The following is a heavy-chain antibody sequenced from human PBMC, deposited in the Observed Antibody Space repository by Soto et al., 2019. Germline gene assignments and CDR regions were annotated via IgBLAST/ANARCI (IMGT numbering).Heavy chain of an antibody. CDR3: ARGPGYCSGGSCYPRPKNFDY. CDR1: GGSFSGYY. V-gene: IGHV4-34*01. J-gene: IGHJ4*02. D-gene: IGHD2-15*01. CDR2: INHSGST. Sequence: SEALSLTCAVYGGSFSGYYWSWIRQPPWKGLEWIGEINHSGSTNYNPSLKSRVTISVDTSKNQFSLKLSSVTAADTAVYYCARGPGYCSGGSCYPRPKNFDYRGQGTLVTVSS.